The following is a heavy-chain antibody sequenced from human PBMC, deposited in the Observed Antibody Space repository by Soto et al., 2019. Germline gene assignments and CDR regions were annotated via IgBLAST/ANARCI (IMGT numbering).Heavy chain of an antibody. CDR2: ISYDGSNK. CDR1: GFTFSSYA. CDR3: ARDGGDTAMPTTRRNYYYGMDV. V-gene: IGHV3-30-3*01. Sequence: VQLVESGGGVVQPGRSLRLSCAASGFTFSSYAMHWVRQAPGKGLEWVAVISYDGSNKYYADSVKGRFTISRDNSKNTLYLQMNSLRAEDTAVYYCARDGGDTAMPTTRRNYYYGMDVWGQGTTVTVSS. D-gene: IGHD5-18*01. J-gene: IGHJ6*02.